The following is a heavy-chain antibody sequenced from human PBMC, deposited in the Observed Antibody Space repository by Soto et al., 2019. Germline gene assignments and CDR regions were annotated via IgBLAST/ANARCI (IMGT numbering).Heavy chain of an antibody. CDR2: IYYSGST. J-gene: IGHJ4*02. CDR1: GGSISSYY. Sequence: SETLSLTCTVSGGSISSYYWSWIRQPPGKGLEWIGYIYYSGSTNYNPSLKSRVTISVDTSKNQFSLKLSSVTAADTAVYYCASNRLVLGDLVYWGQGTLVTVSS. V-gene: IGHV4-59*08. D-gene: IGHD6-6*01. CDR3: ASNRLVLGDLVY.